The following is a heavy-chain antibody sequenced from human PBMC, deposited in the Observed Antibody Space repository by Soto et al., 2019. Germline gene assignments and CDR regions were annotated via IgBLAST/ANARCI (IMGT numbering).Heavy chain of an antibody. CDR3: ARGGGYDPYYYYYGMDV. CDR1: GYPFTSYW. Sequence: GESLKISGTVSGYPFTSYWISWVRQMPGKGLEWMGRIDPSDSYTNYSPSFQGHVTISADKSISTAYLQWSSLKASDTAMYYCARGGGYDPYYYYYGMDVWGQGTTVTVSS. D-gene: IGHD5-12*01. CDR2: IDPSDSYT. V-gene: IGHV5-10-1*01. J-gene: IGHJ6*02.